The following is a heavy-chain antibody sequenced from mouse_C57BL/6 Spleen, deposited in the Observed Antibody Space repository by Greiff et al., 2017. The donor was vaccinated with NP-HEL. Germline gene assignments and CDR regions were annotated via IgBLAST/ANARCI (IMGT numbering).Heavy chain of an antibody. V-gene: IGHV1-81*01. CDR2: IYPRSGNT. CDR1: GYTFTSYG. D-gene: IGHD1-1*01. J-gene: IGHJ1*03. Sequence: QVQLQQSGAELAWPGASVKLSCKASGYTFTSYGISWVKQRTGQGLEWIGEIYPRSGNTYYNEKFKGKATLTADKSSSTAYMELRSLTSEDSAVYFCARAGAGVEERYFDVWGTGTTVTVAS. CDR3: ARAGAGVEERYFDV.